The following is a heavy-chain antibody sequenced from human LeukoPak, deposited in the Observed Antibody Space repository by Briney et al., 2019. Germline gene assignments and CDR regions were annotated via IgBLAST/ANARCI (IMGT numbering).Heavy chain of an antibody. J-gene: IGHJ5*02. Sequence: GESLKISCQGSGYSFTSYWIGWVRQMPGRGLEYMGIIYPGDSDIRYSPSFQGQVTISADKSISTAYLQWSSLKASDTAMYYCARLTSMVRGVDNWFDPWGQGTLVTVSS. CDR2: IYPGDSDI. CDR3: ARLTSMVRGVDNWFDP. D-gene: IGHD3-10*01. V-gene: IGHV5-51*01. CDR1: GYSFTSYW.